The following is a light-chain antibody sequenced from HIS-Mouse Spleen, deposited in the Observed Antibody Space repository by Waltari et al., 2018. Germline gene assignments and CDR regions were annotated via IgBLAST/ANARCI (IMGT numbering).Light chain of an antibody. V-gene: IGLV3-21*03. CDR1: NNGRKR. CDR2: DDS. CDR3: QVWDSSSDHVV. Sequence: SYVLTQPPSVSVAPGKTARITGGGNNNGRKRGQRYQQQPGQAPVLVVYDDSDRPSGIPERFSGSNSGNTATLTISRVEAGDEADYYCQVWDSSSDHVVFGGGTKLTVL. J-gene: IGLJ2*01.